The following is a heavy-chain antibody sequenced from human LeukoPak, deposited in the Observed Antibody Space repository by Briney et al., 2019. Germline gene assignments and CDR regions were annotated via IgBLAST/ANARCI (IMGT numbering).Heavy chain of an antibody. V-gene: IGHV1-69*05. Sequence: GASVKVSCKASGGTFSSYAISWVRQAPGQGLEWMGGIIPIFGTANYAQKFQGRVTITTDESTSTAYMELSSLRSEDTAVCYCARALPRDGYNSGSYFDYWGQGTLVTVSS. CDR2: IIPIFGTA. D-gene: IGHD5-24*01. CDR1: GGTFSSYA. CDR3: ARALPRDGYNSGSYFDY. J-gene: IGHJ4*02.